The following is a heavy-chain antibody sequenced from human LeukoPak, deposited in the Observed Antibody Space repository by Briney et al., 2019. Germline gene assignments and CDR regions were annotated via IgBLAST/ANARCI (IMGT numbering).Heavy chain of an antibody. J-gene: IGHJ4*02. CDR1: GGTFNSYA. CDR3: ARDQRFGELTYFDY. Sequence: GASVKVSCKASGGTFNSYAISWVRQAPGQGLEWMGWISTDNGNTNYAQKLQGRVTMTTDTSTSTAYMELRSLRSDDTAVYYCARDQRFGELTYFDYWGQGILVTVSS. D-gene: IGHD3-10*01. CDR2: ISTDNGNT. V-gene: IGHV1-18*01.